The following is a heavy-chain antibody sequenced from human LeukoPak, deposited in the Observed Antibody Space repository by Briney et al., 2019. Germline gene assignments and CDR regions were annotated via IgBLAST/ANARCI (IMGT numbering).Heavy chain of an antibody. Sequence: GASVKVSCKASGYTFTGYYMHWVRQAPGQGLEWMGWINPNSGGTNYAQKFQGRVTMTRDTSLRTVYMELTRLRSDDTAVYYCAVGGVDYYFDYWGQGTRVTVSS. CDR3: AVGGVDYYFDY. V-gene: IGHV1-2*02. J-gene: IGHJ4*02. CDR2: INPNSGGT. D-gene: IGHD3-10*01. CDR1: GYTFTGYY.